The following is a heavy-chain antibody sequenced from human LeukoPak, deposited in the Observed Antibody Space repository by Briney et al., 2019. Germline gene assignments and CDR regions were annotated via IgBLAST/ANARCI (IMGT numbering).Heavy chain of an antibody. CDR1: GFTFSSYA. J-gene: IGHJ4*02. V-gene: IGHV3-23*01. D-gene: IGHD1-26*01. Sequence: GGSLRLSCAASGFTFSSYAMTWVRQAPGKGLEWVSSISGSGDSPYYADSVKGRFTISRDNAKNSLYLHMNSLRADDTAVYYCARDTRSLIDYWGQGTLVTVSS. CDR2: ISGSGDSP. CDR3: ARDTRSLIDY.